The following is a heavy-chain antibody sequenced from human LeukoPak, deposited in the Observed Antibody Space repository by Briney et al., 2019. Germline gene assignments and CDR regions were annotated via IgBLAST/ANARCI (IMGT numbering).Heavy chain of an antibody. J-gene: IGHJ6*03. CDR2: IYYSGST. CDR3: ARTYSSGWYPFNYYYYYMDV. V-gene: IGHV4-59*01. CDR1: GGSISSYY. D-gene: IGHD6-19*01. Sequence: SETLSLTCTVSGGSISSYYWSWIRQPPGKGLEGIGYIYYSGSTNYNPSLKSRVTISVDTSKNQFSLKLSSVTAADTAVYYCARTYSSGWYPFNYYYYYMDVWGKGTTVTVSS.